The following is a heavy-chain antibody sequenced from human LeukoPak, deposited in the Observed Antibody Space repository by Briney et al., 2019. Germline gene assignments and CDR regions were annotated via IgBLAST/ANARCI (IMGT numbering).Heavy chain of an antibody. CDR1: GYTFTSYG. CDR2: ISAYNGNT. CDR3: ARDKEDIVVVGAAGAFDI. V-gene: IGHV1-18*01. D-gene: IGHD2-15*01. Sequence: GASVKVSCKASGYTFTSYGISWVRQAPGQGLEWMGWISAYNGNTNYAQKLQGRVTMTTDTSTSTAYMELRSLRYDDTAVYYCARDKEDIVVVGAAGAFDIWGQGTMVTVSS. J-gene: IGHJ3*02.